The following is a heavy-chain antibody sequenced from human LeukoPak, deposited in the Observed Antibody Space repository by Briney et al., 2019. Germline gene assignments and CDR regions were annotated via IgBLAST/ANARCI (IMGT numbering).Heavy chain of an antibody. V-gene: IGHV1-46*01. J-gene: IGHJ6*03. CDR2: INPSGGST. Sequence: ASVKVSCKASGYTFTSYYMHWVRQAPGQGLEWMGMINPSGGSTSYAQKFQGRVTMTRDTSVMTAYMELSRLTSDDTALYYCARSYCSPTSCSDYMDVWGKGTTVTVSS. D-gene: IGHD2-2*01. CDR3: ARSYCSPTSCSDYMDV. CDR1: GYTFTSYY.